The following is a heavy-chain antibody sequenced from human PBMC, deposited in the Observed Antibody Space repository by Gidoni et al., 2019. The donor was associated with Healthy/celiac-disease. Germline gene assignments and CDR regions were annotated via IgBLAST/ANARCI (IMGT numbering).Heavy chain of an antibody. V-gene: IGHV1-24*01. CDR2: FDPEDGET. D-gene: IGHD1-26*01. Sequence: QVQLVQSGAEVKKPGASVKVSCKVSGYTLTELSMHWVRQAPGKGLEWMGGFDPEDGETIYAQKFQGRVTMTEDTSTDTAYMELSSLRSEDTAVYYCATDLNSGSYDVDAFDIWGQGTMVTVSS. CDR1: GYTLTELS. J-gene: IGHJ3*02. CDR3: ATDLNSGSYDVDAFDI.